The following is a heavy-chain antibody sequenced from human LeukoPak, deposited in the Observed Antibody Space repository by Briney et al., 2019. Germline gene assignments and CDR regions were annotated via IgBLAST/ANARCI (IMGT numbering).Heavy chain of an antibody. CDR2: ILKNGVKT. D-gene: IGHD3-22*01. V-gene: IGHV3-30-3*01. Sequence: PGGSLRLSCAASGFTFSSYTMHWVRQGPGRGLEWVAIILKNGVKTAHADSVKGRFTISRDNSKNTLYLQMNSLRAEDTAVYYCAKVPSFITMIVVVAPDYWGQGTLVTVSS. CDR3: AKVPSFITMIVVVAPDY. CDR1: GFTFSSYT. J-gene: IGHJ4*02.